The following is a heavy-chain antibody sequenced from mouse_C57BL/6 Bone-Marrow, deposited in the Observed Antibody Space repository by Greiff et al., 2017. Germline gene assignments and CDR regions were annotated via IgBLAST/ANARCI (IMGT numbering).Heavy chain of an antibody. CDR1: GYAFSSSW. J-gene: IGHJ3*01. D-gene: IGHD1-1*01. V-gene: IGHV1-82*01. CDR3: ARWYYGSSPWFAY. Sequence: VQLQQSGPELVKPGASVKISCKASGYAFSSSWMNWVKQRPGKGLEWIGRIYPGDGDTNYNGKFKGKATLTAAKSSSTAYMQLSSLTSEDSAVYYCARWYYGSSPWFAYWGQGTLVTVSA. CDR2: IYPGDGDT.